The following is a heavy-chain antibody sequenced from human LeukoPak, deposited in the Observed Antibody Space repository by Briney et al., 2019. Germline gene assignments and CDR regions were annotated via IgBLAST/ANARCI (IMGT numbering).Heavy chain of an antibody. J-gene: IGHJ3*02. V-gene: IGHV3-30-3*01. D-gene: IGHD2-2*01. CDR2: ISYDGSNK. Sequence: PGGSLRLSCAASGFTFSSYAMHWVRQPPGKGLEWVAVISYDGSNKYYADSVKGRFTISRDNSKNTLYLQMNSLRAEDTAVYYCARGGWKYQLLSDAFDIWGQGTMVTVSS. CDR1: GFTFSSYA. CDR3: ARGGWKYQLLSDAFDI.